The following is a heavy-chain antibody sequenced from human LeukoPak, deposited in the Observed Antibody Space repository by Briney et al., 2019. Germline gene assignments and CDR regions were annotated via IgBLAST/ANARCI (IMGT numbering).Heavy chain of an antibody. D-gene: IGHD3-22*01. CDR1: GFSLSTSGMC. Sequence: SGPALVKPTQTLTLTCTFSGFSLSTSGMCVSWIRQPPGKALEWLARIDWDDDKYYSTSLKTRLTISKDTSKNQVVLTMTNMDPVDTATYYCARVNSDDSSRYYPLYYMDVWGKGTTVTVSS. J-gene: IGHJ6*03. CDR3: ARVNSDDSSRYYPLYYMDV. CDR2: IDWDDDK. V-gene: IGHV2-70*11.